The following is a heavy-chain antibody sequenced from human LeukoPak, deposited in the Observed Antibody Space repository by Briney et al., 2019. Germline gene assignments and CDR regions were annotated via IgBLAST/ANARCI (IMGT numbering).Heavy chain of an antibody. V-gene: IGHV3-21*01. CDR1: GFTFSSYS. Sequence: GGSLRLSCAASGFTFSSYSMNRVRQAPGRGLEWVSSIRSSNGYIYYADSVKGRFTISRDNAKNSVYLQMNSLRAEDTAVYYCARGSSGGGYWGQGTLVTVSS. CDR2: IRSSNGYI. J-gene: IGHJ4*02. CDR3: ARGSSGGGY. D-gene: IGHD3-16*01.